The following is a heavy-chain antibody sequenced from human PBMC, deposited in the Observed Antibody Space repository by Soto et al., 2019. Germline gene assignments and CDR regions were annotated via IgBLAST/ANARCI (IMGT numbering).Heavy chain of an antibody. CDR3: ARDDHIVVVPTSLGAMDV. V-gene: IGHV4-4*02. Sequence: QVQLQESGPGLVKPSETLSLTCAVYGCSISSNKWWSLVRQPPGQGLEWIGEIYHSGSTNYNPSLKSRVTISLDKSKNQFSLKLTSVTAADSAVYYCARDDHIVVVPTSLGAMDVWGQGTTVTVAS. D-gene: IGHD2-2*01. J-gene: IGHJ6*02. CDR2: IYHSGST. CDR1: GCSISSNKW.